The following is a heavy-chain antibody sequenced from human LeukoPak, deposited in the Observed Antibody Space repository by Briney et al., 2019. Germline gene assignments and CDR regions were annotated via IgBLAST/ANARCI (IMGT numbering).Heavy chain of an antibody. CDR3: ARGLTRYYYGMDV. Sequence: SETLSLTCAVSGYSISSGYYWGWIRQPPGKGLEWIGSIYHSGSTYYNPSLKSRVTISVDTSKNQFSLKLSSVTAADTAVYYCARGLTRYYYGMDVWGKGTTVTASS. D-gene: IGHD3-9*01. V-gene: IGHV4-38-2*01. CDR2: IYHSGST. J-gene: IGHJ6*04. CDR1: GYSISSGYY.